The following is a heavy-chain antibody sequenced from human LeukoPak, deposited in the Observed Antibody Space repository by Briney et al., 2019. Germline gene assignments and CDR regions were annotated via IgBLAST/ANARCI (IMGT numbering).Heavy chain of an antibody. CDR2: INPNSGGT. V-gene: IGHV1-2*02. CDR3: ARDHSMDV. Sequence: GASVKVSCKVSGYTFTGYYMHWVRQAPGQGLEWMGWINPNSGGTNYAQKFQGRVTMSRDTSISTAYMELSRLRPDDPAVYFCARDHSMDVWGQGTTVTVSS. CDR1: GYTFTGYY. J-gene: IGHJ6*02.